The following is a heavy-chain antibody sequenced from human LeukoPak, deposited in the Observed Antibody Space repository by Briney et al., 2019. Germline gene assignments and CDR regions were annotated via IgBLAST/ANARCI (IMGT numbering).Heavy chain of an antibody. Sequence: GGSLRLSCAASGFTFSSYAMHWVRQAPGKGLEWVAVISYDGSNKYYADSVKGRFTISRDNSKNTLYLQMNNLRAEDTAVYYCARAERDLYYFDYWGQGTLVTVSS. CDR2: ISYDGSNK. CDR3: ARAERDLYYFDY. CDR1: GFTFSSYA. V-gene: IGHV3-30-3*01. D-gene: IGHD3/OR15-3a*01. J-gene: IGHJ4*02.